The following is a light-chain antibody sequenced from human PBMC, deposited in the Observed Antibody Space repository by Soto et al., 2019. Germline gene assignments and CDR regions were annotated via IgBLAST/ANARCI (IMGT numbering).Light chain of an antibody. CDR1: QSISSW. V-gene: IGKV1-6*01. CDR3: LQDYNYPWT. Sequence: IQMTHSPSTLSASVGDRVNITCQASQSISSWLAWYQQKPGKAHKLLIYAASSLHSGVPSRFSGSGSGTDFTLTISSLQPEDFATYYCLQDYNYPWTVGQGTKVDIK. J-gene: IGKJ1*01. CDR2: AAS.